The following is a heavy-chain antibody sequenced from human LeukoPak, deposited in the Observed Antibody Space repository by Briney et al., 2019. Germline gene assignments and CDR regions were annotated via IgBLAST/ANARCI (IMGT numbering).Heavy chain of an antibody. D-gene: IGHD3-9*01. V-gene: IGHV3-11*06. J-gene: IGHJ4*02. CDR1: GFTSSDYY. CDR3: ARAPGRYYDIDY. Sequence: GTSLRLSCAASGFTSSDYYMSWSRQPPGRGLGWVSYISSSSSYTNYAASVTGRFTISRDNAKNSLYLQMNSLRAEDTAVYYCARAPGRYYDIDYWGQGTLVTVSS. CDR2: ISSSSSYT.